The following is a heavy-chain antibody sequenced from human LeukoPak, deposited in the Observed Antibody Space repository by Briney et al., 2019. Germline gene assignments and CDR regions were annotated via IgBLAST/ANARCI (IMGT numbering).Heavy chain of an antibody. D-gene: IGHD2-2*01. CDR1: GFTFISAW. J-gene: IGHJ4*02. CDR3: ASDWYHAIDY. V-gene: IGHV3-74*03. Sequence: PGGSLRLSCAASGFTFISAWMHWVRHPPGKGLVWVARITSDGSSTTYAESVKGRFTISRDNAKNTLYLQMDSLRAEDTAVYYCASDWYHAIDYWGQGTLVTVSS. CDR2: ITSDGSST.